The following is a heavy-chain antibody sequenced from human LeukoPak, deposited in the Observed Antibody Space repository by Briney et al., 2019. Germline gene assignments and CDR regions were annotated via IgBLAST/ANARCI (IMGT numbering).Heavy chain of an antibody. CDR3: ARGGSSSWYSNWFDP. J-gene: IGHJ5*02. Sequence: RRASVKVSCKPSGYTSATNSIRGVRPAPGEGLEGVGEINPIVGSTSYAQKFQGRVTMTRDTSTSTVYMEMSSLRSEDTAVYYCARGGSSSWYSNWFDPWGQGTLVTVSS. V-gene: IGHV1-46*01. D-gene: IGHD6-13*01. CDR1: GYTSATNS. CDR2: INPIVGST.